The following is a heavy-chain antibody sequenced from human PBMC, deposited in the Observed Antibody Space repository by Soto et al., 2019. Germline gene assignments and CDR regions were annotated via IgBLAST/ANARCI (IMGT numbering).Heavy chain of an antibody. CDR1: GGSFSGYY. V-gene: IGHV4-34*01. Sequence: SETLSLTCAVYGGSFSGYYWSWIRQPPGKGLEWIGEINHSGSTNYNPSLKSRVTISVDTSKNQFSLKLSSVTAADTAVYYCAKIAFWSGYYFDYWGQGTLVTVS. CDR2: INHSGST. D-gene: IGHD3-3*01. J-gene: IGHJ4*02. CDR3: AKIAFWSGYYFDY.